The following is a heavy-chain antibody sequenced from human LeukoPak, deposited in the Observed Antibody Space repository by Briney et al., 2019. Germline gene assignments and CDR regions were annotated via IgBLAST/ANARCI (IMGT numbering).Heavy chain of an antibody. J-gene: IGHJ4*02. CDR2: IRYDGSNK. D-gene: IGHD6-6*01. CDR1: GFTFSSYG. Sequence: GGSLRLSCAASGFTFSSYGMHWVRQAPGKGLEWVAFIRYDGSNKYYADSVKGRFTISRDNSKNTPYLQMNSLRPEDTAVYYCAKGDGFIAADVPREWGQGTLVTVSS. V-gene: IGHV3-30*02. CDR3: AKGDGFIAADVPRE.